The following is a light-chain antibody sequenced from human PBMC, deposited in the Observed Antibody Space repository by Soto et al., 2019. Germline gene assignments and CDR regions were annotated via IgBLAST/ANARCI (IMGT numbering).Light chain of an antibody. CDR2: AAS. CDR3: QQTYNTPRT. J-gene: IGKJ1*01. Sequence: DIQMTQSPSTLSGSVGERVTITCRASQSISSYLNWYQQKPGKAPELLIYAASTLQSGVPSRFSGSGSGTDFTLTITSLQPEDFAAYYCQQTYNTPRTFGQGTKVDIK. V-gene: IGKV1-39*01. CDR1: QSISSY.